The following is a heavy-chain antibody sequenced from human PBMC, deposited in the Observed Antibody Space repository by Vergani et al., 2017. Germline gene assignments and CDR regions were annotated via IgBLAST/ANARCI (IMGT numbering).Heavy chain of an antibody. CDR3: AGRPGDCSSTSCTNWFDP. CDR1: GYSFTSYW. D-gene: IGHD2-2*01. CDR2: IYPGDSDT. V-gene: IGHV5-51*01. Sequence: EVQLVQSGAEVKKPGESLKISCKGSGYSFTSYWIGWVRQMPGKGLEWMGIIYPGDSDTRYSPSFQGQVTISADKSISTAYLQWSSLKASDTAMYYCAGRPGDCSSTSCTNWFDPWGQGTLVTVSS. J-gene: IGHJ5*02.